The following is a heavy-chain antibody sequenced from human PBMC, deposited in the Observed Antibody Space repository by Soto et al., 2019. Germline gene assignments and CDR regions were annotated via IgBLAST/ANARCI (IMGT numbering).Heavy chain of an antibody. CDR3: AHKGPEDWPLDY. CDR1: GFSLSTSGVG. CDR2: IYWDDSK. Sequence: QITLKESGPTLVRPTQTLTLTCAFSGFSLSTSGVGVGWIRQPPGKALEWLAVIYWDDSKHYSPSLRSRLTITKDTSKNQAVLTMTNMDPMDTGTYYCAHKGPEDWPLDYWGQGNLVTVSS. J-gene: IGHJ4*02. V-gene: IGHV2-5*02. D-gene: IGHD3-9*01.